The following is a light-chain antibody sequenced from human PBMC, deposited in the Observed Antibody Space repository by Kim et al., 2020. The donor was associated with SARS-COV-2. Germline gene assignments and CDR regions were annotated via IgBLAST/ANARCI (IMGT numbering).Light chain of an antibody. Sequence: IPSSAHGTRSDMGGYTSVACYPQHPGKAPKRMIYDFTRRHSGVSNRFSGSKSGNTASLTISGLQAEDEADYYCSSYTSTTTLIFGGGTQLTVL. V-gene: IGLV2-14*04. CDR1: RSDMGGYTS. J-gene: IGLJ2*01. CDR3: SSYTSTTTLI. CDR2: DFT.